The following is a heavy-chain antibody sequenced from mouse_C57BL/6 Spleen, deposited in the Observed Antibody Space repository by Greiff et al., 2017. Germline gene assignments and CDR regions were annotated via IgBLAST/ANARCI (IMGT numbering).Heavy chain of an antibody. D-gene: IGHD1-1*01. Sequence: EVHLVESGGGLVKPGGSLKLSCAASGFTFSDYGMHWVRQAPEKGLEGVAYISSGSSTIYYADTVKGRFTISRDNAKNTLFLQMTSLRSEDTAMYYCARGDYYGSSPYFDYWGQGTTLTVSS. CDR2: ISSGSSTI. CDR1: GFTFSDYG. CDR3: ARGDYYGSSPYFDY. V-gene: IGHV5-17*01. J-gene: IGHJ2*01.